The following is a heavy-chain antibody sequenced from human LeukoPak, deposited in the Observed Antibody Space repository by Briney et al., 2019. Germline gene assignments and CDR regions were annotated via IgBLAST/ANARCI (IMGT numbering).Heavy chain of an antibody. CDR1: GGSISSYY. D-gene: IGHD5-18*01. J-gene: IGHJ4*02. V-gene: IGHV4-59*12. Sequence: PSETLSLTCTVSGGSISSYYWSWIRQPPGKGLEWIGYIYYSGSTNYNPSLKSRVTISVDTSKNQFSLKLSSVTAADTAVYYCAREEAMATGFGYWGQGTLVTVSS. CDR3: AREEAMATGFGY. CDR2: IYYSGST.